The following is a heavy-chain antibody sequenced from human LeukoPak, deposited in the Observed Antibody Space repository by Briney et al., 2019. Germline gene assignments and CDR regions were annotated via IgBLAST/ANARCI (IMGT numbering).Heavy chain of an antibody. Sequence: GGSLRLSCAASGFTVSSNYMSWVRQAPGKGLEWVSVIYSGGSTYYADSVKGRFTISRDNSKNTLYLQMNSLRAEDTAVYYCARDPHRSKGGPGELWNWGQGTLVTVSS. CDR3: ARDPHRSKGGPGELWN. J-gene: IGHJ4*02. CDR2: IYSGGST. V-gene: IGHV3-53*01. CDR1: GFTVSSNY. D-gene: IGHD3-10*01.